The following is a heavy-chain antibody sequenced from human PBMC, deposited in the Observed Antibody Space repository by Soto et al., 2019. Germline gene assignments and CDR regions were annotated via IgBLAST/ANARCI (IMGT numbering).Heavy chain of an antibody. CDR2: INHSGST. Sequence: LTCAVYGGSFSGYYWSWIRQPPGKGLEWIGEINHSGSTNYNPSLKSRVTISVDTSKNQFSLKLSSVTAADTAVYYCASWYYYYGMDVWGQGTTVTVSS. CDR1: GGSFSGYY. CDR3: ASWYYYYGMDV. V-gene: IGHV4-34*01. J-gene: IGHJ6*02.